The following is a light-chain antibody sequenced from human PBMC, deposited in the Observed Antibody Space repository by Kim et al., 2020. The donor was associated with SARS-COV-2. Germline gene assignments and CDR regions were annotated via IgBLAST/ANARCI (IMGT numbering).Light chain of an antibody. V-gene: IGLV3-1*01. CDR2: QDS. J-gene: IGLJ3*02. Sequence: PGQTASITCSGEKLGDKYACWYQQKPGQSPVLVIYQDSKRPSGIPERFSGSNSGNTATLTISGTQAMDEADYYCQAWDSSTAWVFGGGTQLTVL. CDR3: QAWDSSTAWV. CDR1: KLGDKY.